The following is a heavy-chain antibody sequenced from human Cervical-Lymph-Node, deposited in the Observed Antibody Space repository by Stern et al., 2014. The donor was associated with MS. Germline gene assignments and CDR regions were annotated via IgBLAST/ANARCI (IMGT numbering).Heavy chain of an antibody. CDR1: FNFRSYW. D-gene: IGHD2-2*01. J-gene: IGHJ6*01. CDR3: ARGVVSVSTLGDYYYGMDV. V-gene: IGHV3-74*02. Sequence: MQLVQSGGGLVQPGGSLRLSCAGFNFRSYWMHWVRQAPGKGLVWVACINSDGSRRYADSVKGRFTISRDNAKNTMYLQMSSLRVEDTAVYYCARGVVSVSTLGDYYYGMDVWGQGTTVTVSS. CDR2: INSDGSR.